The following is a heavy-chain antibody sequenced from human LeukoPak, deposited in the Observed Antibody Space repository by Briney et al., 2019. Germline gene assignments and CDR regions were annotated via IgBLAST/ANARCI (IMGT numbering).Heavy chain of an antibody. D-gene: IGHD3-3*01. CDR3: ARVRPEWLLPWYFDL. CDR1: GYTFTSYY. V-gene: IGHV1-46*01. Sequence: GASVKVSCKASGYTFTSYYMHWVRQAPGQGLEWMGIINPSGGSTSYAQKFQGRVTMTRDTSTSTVYMELSSLRSEDTAVYYCARVRPEWLLPWYFDLWGRGTLVTVSS. CDR2: INPSGGST. J-gene: IGHJ2*01.